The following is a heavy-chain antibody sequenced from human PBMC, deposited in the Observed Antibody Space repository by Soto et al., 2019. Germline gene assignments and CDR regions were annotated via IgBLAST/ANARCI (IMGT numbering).Heavy chain of an antibody. J-gene: IGHJ4*02. CDR1: GFTFSSYG. D-gene: IGHD1-26*01. CDR2: ISYDGSNK. V-gene: IGHV3-30*18. CDR3: AKDTQAKGFDY. Sequence: GSLRLSCAASGFTFSSYGMHWVRQAPGKGLEWVAVISYDGSNKYYADSVKGRFTISRDNSKNTLYLQMNSLRAEDTAVYYCAKDTQAKGFDYWGQGTLVTVSS.